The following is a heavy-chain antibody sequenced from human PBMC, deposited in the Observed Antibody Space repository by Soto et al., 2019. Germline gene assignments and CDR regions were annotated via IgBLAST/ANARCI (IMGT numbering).Heavy chain of an antibody. CDR1: GFTVSSNY. J-gene: IGHJ4*02. V-gene: IGHV3-66*01. Sequence: EVQLVESGGGLVQPGGSLRLSCAASGFTVSSNYMTWARQAPGKGLEWVSVIYSGCSTYYAASVKGRFTISRDNSKNTVYLQMNSRSAEDTAVYYCASRIWGQGTLVTVSS. D-gene: IGHD2-15*01. CDR2: IYSGCST. CDR3: ASRI.